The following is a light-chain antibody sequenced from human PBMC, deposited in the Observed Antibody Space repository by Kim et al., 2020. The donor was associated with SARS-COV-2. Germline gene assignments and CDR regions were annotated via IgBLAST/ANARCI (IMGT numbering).Light chain of an antibody. CDR2: DVS. CDR1: QSVGKN. V-gene: IGKV3-11*01. Sequence: EIVLTQSPATLSLSPGERATLSCRASQSVGKNLAWYQQKPGQAPRLLIYDVSNWATGIPVRFSGSGSGTDFTLTISSLEPEDFAVYFCQQRSNWPITFGQGTRLEIK. J-gene: IGKJ5*01. CDR3: QQRSNWPIT.